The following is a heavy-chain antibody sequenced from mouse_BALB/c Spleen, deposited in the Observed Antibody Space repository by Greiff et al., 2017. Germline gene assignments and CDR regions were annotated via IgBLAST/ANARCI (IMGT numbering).Heavy chain of an antibody. CDR3: ARADGAY. D-gene: IGHD2-3*01. CDR1: GFSLTSYG. Sequence: VQVVESGPGLVQPSQSLSITCTVSGFSLTSYGVHWVRQSPGKGLEWLGVIWSGGSTDYNAAFISRLSISKDNSKSQVFFKMNSLQADDTAIYYCARADGAYWGQGTLVTVSA. CDR2: IWSGGST. V-gene: IGHV2-4-1*01. J-gene: IGHJ3*01.